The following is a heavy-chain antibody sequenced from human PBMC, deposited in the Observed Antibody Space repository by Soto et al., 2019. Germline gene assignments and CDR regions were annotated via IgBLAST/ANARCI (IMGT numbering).Heavy chain of an antibody. CDR2: IIPIFCTA. CDR1: GGTLSSYA. V-gene: IGHV1-69*01. Sequence: QVQLVQSVAEVTKPGSSVNFSCKASGGTLSSYAISWVRQAPGQGLEWMGGIIPIFCTANYAQKFQGRVTITADESTSTAYMELSSLRSEDTAVYYCARCRGGTRHHLHYYYYDGMDVWGQGTTVTVSS. CDR3: ARCRGGTRHHLHYYYYDGMDV. J-gene: IGHJ6*02.